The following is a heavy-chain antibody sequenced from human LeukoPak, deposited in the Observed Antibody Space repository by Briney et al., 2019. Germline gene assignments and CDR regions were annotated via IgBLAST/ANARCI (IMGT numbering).Heavy chain of an antibody. D-gene: IGHD3-10*01. J-gene: IGHJ5*02. CDR3: ARGLLWFGETPMGNWFDP. V-gene: IGHV3-48*01. Sequence: GGSLRLSCAASGFTFSDYNMNWVRQAPGKGLEWVSYISSSSSAIYYADSVKGRFTISRDNAKNSLFLQMNSLGVEDTAFCYCARGLLWFGETPMGNWFDPWGQGTLVTVSS. CDR1: GFTFSDYN. CDR2: ISSSSSAI.